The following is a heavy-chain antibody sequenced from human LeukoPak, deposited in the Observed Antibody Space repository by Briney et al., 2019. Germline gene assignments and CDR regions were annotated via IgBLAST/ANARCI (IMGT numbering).Heavy chain of an antibody. CDR3: ARLARPGGHQYYFDY. V-gene: IGHV4-39*01. CDR1: GGSISSSSYY. J-gene: IGHJ4*02. CDR2: IYYSGST. Sequence: SETLSLTCTVSGGSISSSSYYWGWIRQPPGKGLEWIGSIYYSGSTYYNPSLKSRVTISVDTSKNQFSLKLSSVTAADTAVYYCARLARPGGHQYYFDYWGQGTLVTVSS. D-gene: IGHD6-6*01.